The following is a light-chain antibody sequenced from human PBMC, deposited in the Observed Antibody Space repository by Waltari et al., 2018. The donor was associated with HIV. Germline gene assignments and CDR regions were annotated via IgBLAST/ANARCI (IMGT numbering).Light chain of an antibody. CDR2: GNR. CDR3: QSYDSDLSSWF. J-gene: IGLJ2*01. V-gene: IGLV1-40*01. CDR1: SSNLGAGYD. Sequence: QSVLTQSPSVSGAPGQRVTISCTGSSSNLGAGYDVLWYQQLPGTAPKLLIYGNRNRPSGVPDRFSASKSGASASLAITGLRAEDEATYYCQSYDSDLSSWFFGGGTKLTVL.